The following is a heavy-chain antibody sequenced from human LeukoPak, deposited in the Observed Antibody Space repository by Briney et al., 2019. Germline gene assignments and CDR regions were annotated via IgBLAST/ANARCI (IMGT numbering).Heavy chain of an antibody. D-gene: IGHD5-18*01. V-gene: IGHV3-21*01. Sequence: GGSLRLSCAASGFTFSSYSMNWVCQAPGKGLEWVSSISSSSSYIYYADSVKGRFTISRDNAKNSLYLQMNSLRAEDTAVYYCVLTAMDGRDYWGQGTLVTVSS. CDR3: VLTAMDGRDY. CDR2: ISSSSSYI. CDR1: GFTFSSYS. J-gene: IGHJ4*02.